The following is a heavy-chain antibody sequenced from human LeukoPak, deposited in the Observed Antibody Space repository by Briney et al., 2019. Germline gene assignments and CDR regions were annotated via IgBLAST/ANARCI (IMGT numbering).Heavy chain of an antibody. CDR1: GDSFSSHY. CDR3: ARDLVTVTKGFDI. V-gene: IGHV4-59*11. D-gene: IGHD4-17*01. CDR2: ISHIGRT. J-gene: IGHJ3*02. Sequence: KPSETLSLTCAVSGDSFSSHYWTWIRQSPGTGLEWIGYISHIGRTNYNPSLKSRVTISIDTSKNQFSLKLRSVTAADTAVHYCARDLVTVTKGFDIWGQGTMVSVSS.